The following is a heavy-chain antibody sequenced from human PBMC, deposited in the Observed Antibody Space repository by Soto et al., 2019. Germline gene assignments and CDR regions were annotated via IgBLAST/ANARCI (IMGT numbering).Heavy chain of an antibody. CDR2: IYYSGST. D-gene: IGHD3-16*01. Sequence: SSETLSLTCTVSGGSISSGGYYWSRIRQHPGKGLEWIGYIYYSGSTYYNPSLKSRVTISVDTSKNQFSLKLSSVTAADTAVYYCARVLTTYYDYVWGQLNAFDIWGQGTMVT. CDR3: ARVLTTYYDYVWGQLNAFDI. J-gene: IGHJ3*02. V-gene: IGHV4-31*03. CDR1: GGSISSGGYY.